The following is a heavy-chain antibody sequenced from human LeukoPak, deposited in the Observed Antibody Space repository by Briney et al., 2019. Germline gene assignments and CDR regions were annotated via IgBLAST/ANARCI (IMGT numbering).Heavy chain of an antibody. D-gene: IGHD1-14*01. Sequence: GGSLRLSCAGSGFTFGGYGMHWFRQTPGKGLEWVAVIAYDGSRAFYADSVRGRFTISRDNSKNTMSVQMDDLRAEDTAVYYCTRYNNDHFDYWGQGTLVTLSS. J-gene: IGHJ4*02. V-gene: IGHV3-33*01. CDR3: TRYNNDHFDY. CDR2: IAYDGSRA. CDR1: GFTFGGYG.